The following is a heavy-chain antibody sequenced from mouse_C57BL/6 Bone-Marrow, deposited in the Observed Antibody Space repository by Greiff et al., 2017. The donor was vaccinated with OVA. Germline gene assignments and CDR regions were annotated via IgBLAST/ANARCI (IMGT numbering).Heavy chain of an antibody. V-gene: IGHV14-4*01. CDR1: GFNIKDDY. CDR2: IDPENGDT. CDR3: ATVVADY. Sequence: VQLQQSGAELVRPGASVKLSCTASGFNIKDDYMHWVKPRPEQGLEWIGWIDPENGDTEYASKFQGKATITADTSSNTAYLQLSSLTSEDTAVYYCATVVADYWGQGTTLTVSS. J-gene: IGHJ2*01. D-gene: IGHD1-1*01.